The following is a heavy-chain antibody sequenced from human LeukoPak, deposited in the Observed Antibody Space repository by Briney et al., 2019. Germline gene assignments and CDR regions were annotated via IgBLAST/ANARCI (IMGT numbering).Heavy chain of an antibody. CDR3: ARERIYGSGSYYPFDP. D-gene: IGHD3-10*01. CDR2: IYTSGTT. V-gene: IGHV4-4*07. CDR1: GGSISNYY. Sequence: SETLSLTCTVSGGSISNYYWSWIRQPAGKGLEWIGRIYTSGTTHYNPSLKSRVTMSVDTSKNQFSLNLSSVTAADTAVYYCARERIYGSGSYYPFDPWGQGTLVTVSS. J-gene: IGHJ5*02.